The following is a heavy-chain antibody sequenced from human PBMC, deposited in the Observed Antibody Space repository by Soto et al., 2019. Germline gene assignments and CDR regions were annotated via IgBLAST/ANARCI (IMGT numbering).Heavy chain of an antibody. J-gene: IGHJ6*02. Sequence: QVQLVQSGAEVKKPGSSVKVSCKASVGTFSSYAISWVRQAPGQGLEWMGGIIHIFGTANYAHKFQGRVTITADESTSTAYMELSSLRSEDTAVYYCARGYYYDSSGYYNYYYGMDVWGQGTTVTVSS. CDR3: ARGYYYDSSGYYNYYYGMDV. CDR2: IIHIFGTA. D-gene: IGHD3-22*01. CDR1: VGTFSSYA. V-gene: IGHV1-69*12.